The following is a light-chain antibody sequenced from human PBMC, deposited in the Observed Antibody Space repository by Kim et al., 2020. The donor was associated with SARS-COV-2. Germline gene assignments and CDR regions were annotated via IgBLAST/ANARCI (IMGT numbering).Light chain of an antibody. V-gene: IGLV2-11*01. CDR3: CSYAGDYIYVL. CDR1: NSDVGAFKY. Sequence: QSVTISCTGTNSDVGAFKYVSWYQPHSGKAPKLMIYDVTYRPSGVPDRFSGSKSGDTASLTISVLQPEDEADYYCCSYAGDYIYVLFGRGTQLTVL. CDR2: DVT. J-gene: IGLJ2*01.